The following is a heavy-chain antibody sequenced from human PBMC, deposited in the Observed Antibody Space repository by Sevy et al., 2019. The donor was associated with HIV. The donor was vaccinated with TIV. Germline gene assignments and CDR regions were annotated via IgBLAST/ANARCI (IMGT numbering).Heavy chain of an antibody. CDR2: ISGSGGST. Sequence: GGSLRLPCAASGFTFSSYAMSWVRQAPGKGLEWVSAISGSGGSTYYADSVKGRFTISRDNSKNTLYLQMNSLRAEDTAVYYCAKGGTTGPKTNYFDYWGQGTLVTVSS. V-gene: IGHV3-23*01. D-gene: IGHD1-1*01. CDR1: GFTFSSYA. J-gene: IGHJ4*02. CDR3: AKGGTTGPKTNYFDY.